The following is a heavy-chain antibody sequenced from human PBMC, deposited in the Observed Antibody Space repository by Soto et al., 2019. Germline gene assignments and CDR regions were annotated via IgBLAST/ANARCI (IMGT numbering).Heavy chain of an antibody. CDR1: GGSISGYY. CDR3: ARVGRTRATVTTDAFDV. D-gene: IGHD4-17*01. V-gene: IGHV4-4*07. Sequence: QVQLQESGPGLVKPSETLSLTCTVSGGSISGYYWSWIRQPAGTRLAWIGRIYASGNTNKNPSLKSRVTMSVDTSKNQFSLRLNSVSAADTAVYYCARVGRTRATVTTDAFDVWGQGTKVTVSS. CDR2: IYASGNT. J-gene: IGHJ3*01.